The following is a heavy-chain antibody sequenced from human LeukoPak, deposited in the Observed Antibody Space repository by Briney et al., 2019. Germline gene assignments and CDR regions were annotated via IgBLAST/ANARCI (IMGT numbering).Heavy chain of an antibody. V-gene: IGHV3-30*04. CDR2: IANDGSHT. CDR1: GFTFSAYF. D-gene: IGHD2-21*01. CDR3: ARERQDTVLHSGAFDI. Sequence: AGRSLRLSCAASGFTFSAYFMHWVRQAPGKGLEWVADIANDGSHTFYIESVKGRFTISRDNSKNTLYLQMNSLRAEDTAIYSCARERQDTVLHSGAFDIWGQGTMVTVSS. J-gene: IGHJ3*02.